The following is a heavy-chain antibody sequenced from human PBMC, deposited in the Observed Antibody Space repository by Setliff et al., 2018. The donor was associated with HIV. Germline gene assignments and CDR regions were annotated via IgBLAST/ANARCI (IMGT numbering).Heavy chain of an antibody. V-gene: IGHV1-46*01. CDR3: AIEPLPGDFGDF. J-gene: IGHJ4*02. D-gene: IGHD7-27*01. CDR1: GYTFTSCF. CDR2: INPSDGSA. Sequence: ASVKVSCKASGYTFTSCFLHWVRQAPGQGLEYMGIINPSDGSADYVEKFQGRVTITRDTSASTAYMELSSLRSEDTAVYYCAIEPLPGDFGDFWGQGTLVTVS.